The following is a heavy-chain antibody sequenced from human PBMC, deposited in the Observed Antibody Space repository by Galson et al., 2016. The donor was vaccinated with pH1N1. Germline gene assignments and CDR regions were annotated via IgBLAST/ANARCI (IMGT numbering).Heavy chain of an antibody. Sequence: SVKVSCKAFGGTFSSYAITWVRQAPGQGLEWMGGVIPVFGTTNYAPKFQGRVTITAGESMSTAYMELSSLKSEATAVYYCARGEGCCSGNNCYCVFEIWGQWTMVTVPS. CDR2: VIPVFGTT. J-gene: IGHJ3*02. V-gene: IGHV1-69*13. CDR3: ARGEGCCSGNNCYCVFEI. D-gene: IGHD2-15*01. CDR1: GGTFSSYA.